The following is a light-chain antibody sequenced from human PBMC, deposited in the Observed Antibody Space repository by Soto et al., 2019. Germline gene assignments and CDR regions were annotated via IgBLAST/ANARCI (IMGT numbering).Light chain of an antibody. CDR1: SSDVDGYNY. CDR3: CSYAGGSYV. Sequence: QSVLTQPRSVSGSPGQSVAISCTGTSSDVDGYNYVSWYQQHPGKAPKLMIYDVSKRPSGVPDRFSGSKSGNTASLTISGLQAEDEADYYCCSYAGGSYVFGTGTKLTVL. J-gene: IGLJ1*01. CDR2: DVS. V-gene: IGLV2-11*01.